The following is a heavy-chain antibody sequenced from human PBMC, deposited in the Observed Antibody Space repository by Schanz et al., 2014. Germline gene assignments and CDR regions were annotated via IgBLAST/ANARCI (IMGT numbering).Heavy chain of an antibody. J-gene: IGHJ6*02. Sequence: EVHLLESGGGLVPPGGSLRLSCAASGFNFSDYAMCWVRQAPGKGLEWVSAISGGGGTTYYTDSVKGRFTISRDNSKGTLYLQMNSLRAEDTAVYYCAKDGPGGSGSYSADGGMDVGGQGTTVTVSS. V-gene: IGHV3-23*01. CDR2: ISGGGGTT. CDR1: GFNFSDYA. D-gene: IGHD3-10*01. CDR3: AKDGPGGSGSYSADGGMDV.